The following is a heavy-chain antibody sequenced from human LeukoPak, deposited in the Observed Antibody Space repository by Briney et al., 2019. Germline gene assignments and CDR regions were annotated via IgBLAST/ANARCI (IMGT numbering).Heavy chain of an antibody. CDR1: GGSINTNTFF. V-gene: IGHV4-39*01. Sequence: PSETLSLTCGVSGGSINTNTFFWGWIRQPPGKGLEWIGNVFYSGSIMYNPSLKSRVTMSIDTSKSQFSLSLSSVTAADTAMYWCVRQSRIFGVIRPGYMDVWGKGIMVSVSS. CDR3: VRQSRIFGVIRPGYMDV. D-gene: IGHD3-3*01. CDR2: VFYSGSI. J-gene: IGHJ6*03.